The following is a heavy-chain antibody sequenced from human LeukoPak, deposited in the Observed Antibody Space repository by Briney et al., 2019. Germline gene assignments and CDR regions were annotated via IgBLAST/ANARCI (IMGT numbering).Heavy chain of an antibody. V-gene: IGHV3-30*02. Sequence: GGSLRLSCAASGFTFSSYGMHWVRQAPGKGLEWVAFIRYDGSNKYYADSVKGRFTISRDNCKNTLYLQMNSLRAEDTAVYYCAKGPDIVVVPAAIKSVGAFDIWGQGTMVTVSS. D-gene: IGHD2-2*02. J-gene: IGHJ3*02. CDR1: GFTFSSYG. CDR3: AKGPDIVVVPAAIKSVGAFDI. CDR2: IRYDGSNK.